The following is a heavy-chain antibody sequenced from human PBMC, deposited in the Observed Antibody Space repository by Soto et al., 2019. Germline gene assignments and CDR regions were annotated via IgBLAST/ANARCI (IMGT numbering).Heavy chain of an antibody. CDR3: ARDPGYCSGGSCYSGGFDY. Sequence: SETLSLTCTVSGGSISSGGYYWSWIRQHPGKGLEWIGYIYYSGSTYYNPSLKSRVTISVDTSKNQFSLKLSSVTAADTAVYYCARDPGYCSGGSCYSGGFDYWGQGTLVTVSS. CDR1: GGSISSGGYY. V-gene: IGHV4-31*03. J-gene: IGHJ4*02. D-gene: IGHD2-15*01. CDR2: IYYSGST.